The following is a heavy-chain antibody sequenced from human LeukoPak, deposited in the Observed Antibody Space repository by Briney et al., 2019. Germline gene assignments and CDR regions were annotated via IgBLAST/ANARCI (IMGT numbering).Heavy chain of an antibody. CDR2: IWYDGSSK. V-gene: IGHV3-33*01. Sequence: GGSLRLSCAASGFTFSSYGMHWVRQAPGKGLEWVAVIWYDGSSKYYADSVKGRFTISRDNSKNTLYLQMNSLRAEDTAVYYCARSKGPYCSSTSCYGNGAFDIWGQGTMVTVSS. J-gene: IGHJ3*02. CDR3: ARSKGPYCSSTSCYGNGAFDI. D-gene: IGHD2-2*01. CDR1: GFTFSSYG.